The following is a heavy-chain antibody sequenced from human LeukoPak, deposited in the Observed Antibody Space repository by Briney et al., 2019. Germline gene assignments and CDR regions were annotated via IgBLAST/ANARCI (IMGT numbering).Heavy chain of an antibody. Sequence: ASVKVSCKASGYTFTSYGISWVRQAPGQGLEWMGWISAYNGNTNYAQKLQGRVTMTTDTSTSTAYMELRSLRSDDTVVYYCARGSRTVVRGVIKSPIRYFDYWGQGTLVTVSS. D-gene: IGHD3-10*01. J-gene: IGHJ4*02. CDR1: GYTFTSYG. CDR2: ISAYNGNT. V-gene: IGHV1-18*01. CDR3: ARGSRTVVRGVIKSPIRYFDY.